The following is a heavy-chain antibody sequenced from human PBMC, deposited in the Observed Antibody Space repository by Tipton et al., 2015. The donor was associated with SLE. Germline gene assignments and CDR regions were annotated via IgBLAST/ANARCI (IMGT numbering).Heavy chain of an antibody. CDR2: IYHSGST. Sequence: TLSLTCTVSDSSVTSDSYWGWIRQPPGKGLEWIGSIYHSGSTYYNPSLKSRITMSVDKSKNQFSLKLSSVTAADTAVYYCARRKWELGYWGQGTLVTVSS. CDR3: ARRKWELGY. J-gene: IGHJ4*02. CDR1: DSSVTSDSY. D-gene: IGHD1-26*01. V-gene: IGHV4-38-2*02.